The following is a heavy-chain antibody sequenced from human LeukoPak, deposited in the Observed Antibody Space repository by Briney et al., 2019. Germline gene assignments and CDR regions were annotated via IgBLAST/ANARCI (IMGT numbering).Heavy chain of an antibody. J-gene: IGHJ6*03. V-gene: IGHV1-2*02. CDR2: INPNSGGT. Sequence: ASVMVSCKASGYTFTGYYMHWVRQAPGQGLEWMGWINPNSGGTNYAQKFQGRVTMTRDTSISTAYMELSRLRSDDTAVYYCARGGIAARLYYYYMDVWGKGTTVTVSS. D-gene: IGHD6-6*01. CDR1: GYTFTGYY. CDR3: ARGGIAARLYYYYMDV.